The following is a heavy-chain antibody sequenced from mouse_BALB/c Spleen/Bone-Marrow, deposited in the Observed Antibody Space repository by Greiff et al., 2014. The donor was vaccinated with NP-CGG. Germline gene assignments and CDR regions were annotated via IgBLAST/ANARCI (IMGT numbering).Heavy chain of an antibody. CDR1: GFTFSDYG. Sequence: DVHLVESGGGLVQPGGSRKLSCAASGFTFSDYGMAWVRQAPGKGPEWVAFISNLAYSIYYADTVTGRFTISRENAKNTLYLEISSLRSEDSAMYYCARAGYDGYPWYFDVWGAWTTVTVSS. V-gene: IGHV5-15*02. CDR3: ARAGYDGYPWYFDV. CDR2: ISNLAYSI. J-gene: IGHJ1*01. D-gene: IGHD2-3*01.